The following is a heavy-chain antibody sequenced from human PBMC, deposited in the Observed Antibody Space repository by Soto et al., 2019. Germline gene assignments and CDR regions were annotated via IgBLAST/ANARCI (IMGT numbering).Heavy chain of an antibody. J-gene: IGHJ4*02. D-gene: IGHD3-22*01. Sequence: EVQLVESGGGLVQPGGSLRLSCAASGFTVSSNYMSWVRQAPGKGLEWVSVIYSGGSTYYADSVKGRFTISRHNSKNTLYLQMNSLRAEDTAVYYCASTDCYDSTRGGFDYWGQGTLVTVSS. CDR1: GFTVSSNY. CDR2: IYSGGST. V-gene: IGHV3-53*04. CDR3: ASTDCYDSTRGGFDY.